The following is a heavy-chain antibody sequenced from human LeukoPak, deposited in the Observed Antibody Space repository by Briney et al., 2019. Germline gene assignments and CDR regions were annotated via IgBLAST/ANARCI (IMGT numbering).Heavy chain of an antibody. D-gene: IGHD3-10*01. CDR3: ARDLRKGSYFDC. CDR2: IWYDGSNI. CDR1: GFTFSTYG. Sequence: GGSLRLSCAASGFTFSTYGMDWVRQAPGKGLEWVALIWYDGSNIYYADSVKGRFTISRDNSKNTLYLPMNSLRADDTAVYYCARDLRKGSYFDCWGQGTLVTVSS. J-gene: IGHJ4*02. V-gene: IGHV3-33*01.